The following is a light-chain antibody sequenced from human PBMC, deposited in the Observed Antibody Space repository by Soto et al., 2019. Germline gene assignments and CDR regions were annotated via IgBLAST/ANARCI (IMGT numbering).Light chain of an antibody. J-gene: IGKJ4*01. CDR1: QGISNY. CDR3: QQLNSYPLT. CDR2: TAS. V-gene: IGKV1-9*01. Sequence: DIQLTQSPSFLSASVGDRVTITCRVSQGISNYLAWYQRKPGKAPKLLIYTASTLQSGVPARFSGSGSGTELSLTISSLQPEDFATYYCQQLNSYPLTFGGGTKVEIK.